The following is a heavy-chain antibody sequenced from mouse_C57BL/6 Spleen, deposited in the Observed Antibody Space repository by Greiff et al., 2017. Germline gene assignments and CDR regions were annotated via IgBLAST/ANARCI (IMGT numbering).Heavy chain of an antibody. CDR2: FYPGSGSI. D-gene: IGHD2-3*01. J-gene: IGHJ3*01. CDR1: GYTFTEYT. CDR3: ARHEDGYCGGFAY. V-gene: IGHV1-62-2*01. Sequence: VQLQQSGAELVKPGASVKLSCKASGYTFTEYTIHWVKQRSGQVLEWIGWFYPGSGSIKYNEKFKDKAPLTADQSSSTVYMELSRLPSEDSAVYVCARHEDGYCGGFAYWGQGTLVTVSA.